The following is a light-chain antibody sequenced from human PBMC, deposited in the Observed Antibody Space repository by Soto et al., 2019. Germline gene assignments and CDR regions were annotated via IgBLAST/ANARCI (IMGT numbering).Light chain of an antibody. CDR3: QQYNNWPPLT. J-gene: IGKJ4*01. CDR1: QSISSY. Sequence: EIVLTQSPATLSLSPGERATLSCRASQSISSYLAWYQQKAGQAPRLLIYGASTRATGIPARFSGSGSGTEFTLTISSLQSEDFAVYYCQQYNNWPPLTFGGGTKVDIK. V-gene: IGKV3-15*01. CDR2: GAS.